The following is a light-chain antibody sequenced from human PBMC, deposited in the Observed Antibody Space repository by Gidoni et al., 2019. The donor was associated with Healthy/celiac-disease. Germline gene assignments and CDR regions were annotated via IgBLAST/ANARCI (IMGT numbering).Light chain of an antibody. V-gene: IGKV1-39*01. J-gene: IGKJ1*01. CDR1: QSISSY. CDR2: AAS. Sequence: DIQMTQSPSALSASVGDRVTITCRARQSISSYVNWYQQKPGKARKLLIYAASSLQSGVPSRFSGRGAGTDFTLTRSSLQPEDFATDYCQQSYSTPPKFGQGTKVEIK. CDR3: QQSYSTPPK.